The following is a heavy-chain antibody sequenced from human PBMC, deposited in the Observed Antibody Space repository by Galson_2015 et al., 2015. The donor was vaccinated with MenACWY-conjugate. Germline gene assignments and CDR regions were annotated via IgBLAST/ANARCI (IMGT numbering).Heavy chain of an antibody. V-gene: IGHV2-70*01. CDR2: IDWEDDK. D-gene: IGHD4-23*01. J-gene: IGHJ6*03. CDR1: GFSLSTGGMC. Sequence: PALVKPTQPLTLTCSFSGFSLSTGGMCVSWIRQPPGKALEWLALIDWEDDKYYSTFLKTRLTISKDTSKNQVVLTMTNMDPMDTATYYCARTTNGNYFYYYYMDGWGKGTTVTVSS. CDR3: ARTTNGNYFYYYYMDG.